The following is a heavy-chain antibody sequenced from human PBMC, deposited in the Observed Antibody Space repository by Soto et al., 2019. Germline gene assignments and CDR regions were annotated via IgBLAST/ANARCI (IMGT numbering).Heavy chain of an antibody. CDR1: GGSISSGGYY. CDR3: ARDLRYYDSSGYRNWFDP. D-gene: IGHD3-22*01. CDR2: IYYSGST. V-gene: IGHV4-31*03. Sequence: SETLSLTCTVSGGSISSGGYYWSWIRQHPGKGLEWIGYIYYSGSTYYNPSLKSRVTISVDTSKNQFSLKLSSVTAADTAVYYCARDLRYYDSSGYRNWFDPWGQGTLVTVSS. J-gene: IGHJ5*02.